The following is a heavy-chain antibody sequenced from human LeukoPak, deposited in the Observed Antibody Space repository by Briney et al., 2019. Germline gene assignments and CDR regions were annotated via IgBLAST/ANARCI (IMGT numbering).Heavy chain of an antibody. CDR2: IIPVFGTA. Sequence: GASVKVSCKASGGTFSSYAISWVRQAPGQGLEWMGGIIPVFGTANYTQKFQGRVTITADESTSTTYMALSSLRSEDTAVYYCARDQPNFDYWGQGTLVTVSS. D-gene: IGHD2-8*01. CDR1: GGTFSSYA. CDR3: ARDQPNFDY. J-gene: IGHJ4*02. V-gene: IGHV1-69*13.